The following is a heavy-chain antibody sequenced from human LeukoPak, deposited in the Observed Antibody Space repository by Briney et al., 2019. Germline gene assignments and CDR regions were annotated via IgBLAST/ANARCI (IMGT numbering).Heavy chain of an antibody. CDR3: ASSAARLANHYYYMDV. J-gene: IGHJ6*03. V-gene: IGHV1-8*01. Sequence: VKVSFKASGYSFTSYDINWVRQATAPGLELMGWMNPNSGNTDYEQKVHGRVTTTKDMSTSTVYMEMSSLRSEDTAVYYCASSAARLANHYYYMDVWGKGTSVTVSS. D-gene: IGHD6-6*01. CDR1: GYSFTSYD. CDR2: MNPNSGNT.